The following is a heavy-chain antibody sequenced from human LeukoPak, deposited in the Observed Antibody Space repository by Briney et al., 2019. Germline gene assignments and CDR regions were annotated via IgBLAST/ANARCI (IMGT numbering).Heavy chain of an antibody. CDR3: ARGDFSFDP. V-gene: IGHV3-30*01. CDR1: GFTFSSYA. Sequence: GRSLRLSCAASGFTFSSYATHWVRQAPGKGLEWVAVISYDGSNKYYADSVKGRFTISRDNSKNTLYLQMNSLRAGDTAVYYCARGDFSFDPWGQGTLVTVSS. D-gene: IGHD3-3*01. CDR2: ISYDGSNK. J-gene: IGHJ5*02.